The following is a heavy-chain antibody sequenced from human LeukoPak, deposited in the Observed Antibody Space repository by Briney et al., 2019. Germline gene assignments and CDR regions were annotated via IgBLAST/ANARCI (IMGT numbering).Heavy chain of an antibody. CDR2: INHSGST. CDR1: GGSFSGYY. V-gene: IGHV4-34*01. CDR3: ARESYDYVWRSYRFDY. J-gene: IGHJ4*02. D-gene: IGHD3-16*02. Sequence: RTSETLSLTCAVYGGSFSGYYWSWIRQPPVKGLEWIGEINHSGSTNYNPSLKSRVTISVDTSKNQFSLKLSSVTAADTAVYYCARESYDYVWRSYRFDYWGQGTLVTVSS.